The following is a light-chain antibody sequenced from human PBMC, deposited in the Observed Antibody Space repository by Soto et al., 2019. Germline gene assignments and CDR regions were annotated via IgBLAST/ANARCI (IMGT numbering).Light chain of an antibody. CDR1: QGISSY. Sequence: DIQLTQSPSFLSASEGDRVTITCRASQGISSYLAWYQQKPGKAPKLLIYAASTLQSGVPSRFSGSGSGTEFTLTISSLQPEVFATYYCQQLNSYPLTFGGGTQVEIK. CDR3: QQLNSYPLT. CDR2: AAS. J-gene: IGKJ4*01. V-gene: IGKV1-9*01.